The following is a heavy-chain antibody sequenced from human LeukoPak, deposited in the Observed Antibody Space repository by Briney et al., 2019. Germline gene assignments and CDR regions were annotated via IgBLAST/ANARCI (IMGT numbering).Heavy chain of an antibody. Sequence: PGGSLRLSCAASGFTFSSYSMNWVRQAPGKGPEWVSSISTSSSYVYYADSVKGRFTISRDNAKNSLYLQMNSLRAEDTAVYYCARDGRTTVVTTDYCDYWGQGTLVTVSS. J-gene: IGHJ4*02. CDR2: ISTSSSYV. D-gene: IGHD4-23*01. CDR3: ARDGRTTVVTTDYCDY. V-gene: IGHV3-21*01. CDR1: GFTFSSYS.